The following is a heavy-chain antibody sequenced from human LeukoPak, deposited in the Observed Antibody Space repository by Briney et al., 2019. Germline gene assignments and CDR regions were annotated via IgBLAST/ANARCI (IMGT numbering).Heavy chain of an antibody. V-gene: IGHV3-23*01. CDR3: AKEMSPAIFGVVDTRSAFDY. D-gene: IGHD3-3*01. CDR1: GFTFSSYA. J-gene: IGHJ4*02. Sequence: PGGSLRLSCAASGFTFSSYAMSWVRQAPGKGLEWVSAISGSGGSTYYADSVKGRFTISRDNSKNTLYLQMNSLRAEDTAVYYCAKEMSPAIFGVVDTRSAFDYWGQGTLVTVSS. CDR2: ISGSGGST.